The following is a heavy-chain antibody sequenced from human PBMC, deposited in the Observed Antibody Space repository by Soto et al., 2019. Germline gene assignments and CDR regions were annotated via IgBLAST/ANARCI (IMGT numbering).Heavy chain of an antibody. CDR1: GGSFSGYY. Sequence: SETLSLTCAVYGGSFSGYYWSWIRQPPGKGLEWIGEINHSGSTNYNPSLKSRVTISVDTSKNQFSLKLSSVTAADTAVYYCATLTVTLDAFDIWGQGTMVTVSS. J-gene: IGHJ3*02. CDR2: INHSGST. D-gene: IGHD4-17*01. V-gene: IGHV4-34*01. CDR3: ATLTVTLDAFDI.